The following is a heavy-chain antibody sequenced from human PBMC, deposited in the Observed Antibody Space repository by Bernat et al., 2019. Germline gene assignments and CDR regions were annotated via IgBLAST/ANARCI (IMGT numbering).Heavy chain of an antibody. V-gene: IGHV4-59*01. Sequence: QVQLQESGPGLVKPSETRSLTCTVSGGSISSYSWSWIRQPPGKGLEWIGYIYYSGSTNYNPSLKSRVTISVDTSKNQFSLKLSSVTAADTAVYYCAGTIAVAADYYYGMDVWGQGTTVTVSS. J-gene: IGHJ6*02. CDR2: IYYSGST. D-gene: IGHD6-19*01. CDR1: GGSISSYS. CDR3: AGTIAVAADYYYGMDV.